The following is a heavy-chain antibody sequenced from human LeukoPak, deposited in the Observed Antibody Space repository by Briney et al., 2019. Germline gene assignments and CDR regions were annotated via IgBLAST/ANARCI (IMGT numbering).Heavy chain of an antibody. D-gene: IGHD3-10*01. CDR1: GYTFTSYA. CDR2: INAGNGNT. V-gene: IGHV1-3*01. J-gene: IGHJ4*02. Sequence: ASVKVSCKASGYTFTSYAIHWVRQAPGQRLEWMAWINAGNGNTKYSQKFQGRVTITRDTSASTAYVELSSLTSEDTAVYYCARAYYFGLGTYLYYFDYWGQGTLVTVSS. CDR3: ARAYYFGLGTYLYYFDY.